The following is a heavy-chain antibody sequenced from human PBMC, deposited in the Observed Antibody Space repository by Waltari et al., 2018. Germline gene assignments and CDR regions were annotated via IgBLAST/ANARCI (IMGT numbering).Heavy chain of an antibody. J-gene: IGHJ4*02. D-gene: IGHD2-15*01. CDR3: ARREKGGPTTRPFDY. CDR1: GYSFHRHW. CDR2: LYTGDSDT. Sequence: DVQLVQSGAEVYKPGASLKISCKGSGYSFHRHWLVCVRQMPGKGLDWMGILYTGDSDTRYSPSFQGQVTISADKSISTAYLQWSSLKASDTAMYYCARREKGGPTTRPFDYWGQGTLVTVSS. V-gene: IGHV5-51*01.